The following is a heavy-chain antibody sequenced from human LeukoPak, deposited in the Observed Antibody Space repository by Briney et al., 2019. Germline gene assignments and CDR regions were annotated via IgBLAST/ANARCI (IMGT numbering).Heavy chain of an antibody. CDR3: AKHSGEVIVGATVNE. V-gene: IGHV3-23*01. Sequence: GGSLRLSCAASGFTFSTYAMSWVRQAPGKGLEWVSAISRSGDSTYYGDSVKGRFTSSRDNSKNTLFLQMNSLRAEDTAVYYCAKHSGEVIVGATVNEWGQGTLVTVSS. J-gene: IGHJ4*02. D-gene: IGHD1-26*01. CDR2: ISRSGDST. CDR1: GFTFSTYA.